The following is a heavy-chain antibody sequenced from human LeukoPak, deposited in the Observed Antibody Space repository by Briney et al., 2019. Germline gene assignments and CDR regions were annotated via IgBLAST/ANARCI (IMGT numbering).Heavy chain of an antibody. V-gene: IGHV3-23*01. CDR2: ISGSGGST. Sequence: GGSLRLSCAASGFTFSSYAMSWVRQTPGKGLEWVSAISGSGGSTYYADSVKGRFTISRDSSKNTLYLQMNSLRAEDTAVYYCVKGGGNVRRYFEYWGQGTLVTVSS. CDR3: VKGGGNVRRYFEY. J-gene: IGHJ4*02. CDR1: GFTFSSYA. D-gene: IGHD4-23*01.